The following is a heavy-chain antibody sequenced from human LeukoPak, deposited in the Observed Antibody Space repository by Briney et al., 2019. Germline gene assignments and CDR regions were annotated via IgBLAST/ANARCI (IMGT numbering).Heavy chain of an antibody. Sequence: GASVKVSCKASGYTFTGYYIHWVRQAPGQGLEWMGWINPNINGTNYAQKFQGRVTMTRDTSASTVYMELSSLRSEDTAVYYCARGTGSGSYHYFDYWGQGTLVTVSS. CDR2: INPNINGT. D-gene: IGHD3-10*01. V-gene: IGHV1-2*02. CDR3: ARGTGSGSYHYFDY. J-gene: IGHJ4*02. CDR1: GYTFTGYY.